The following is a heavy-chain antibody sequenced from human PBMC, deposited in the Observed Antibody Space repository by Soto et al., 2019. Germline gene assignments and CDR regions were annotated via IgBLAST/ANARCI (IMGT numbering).Heavy chain of an antibody. CDR2: ISVYNGNT. J-gene: IGHJ4*02. V-gene: IGHV1-18*01. Sequence: QVKLVQSGTEVKKPGASIKDSCKASGYSFATSGMTWVRQAPGQGLEWMGWISVYNGNTNYDQSLQDRVTMTTDTSTNTAYLEVRNLRSDDTAVYYCARAGQYYDASGYADWGQGTLVTVSS. CDR1: GYSFATSG. CDR3: ARAGQYYDASGYAD. D-gene: IGHD3-22*01.